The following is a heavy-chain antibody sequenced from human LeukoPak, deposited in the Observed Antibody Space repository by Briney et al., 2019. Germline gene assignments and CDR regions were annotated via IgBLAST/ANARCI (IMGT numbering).Heavy chain of an antibody. D-gene: IGHD1-26*01. Sequence: PGGSLRLSCAASGFTFSTSWMHWVRPAPGKGLVWVSRINDDGSTTTYADSVKGRFTISRDNAKNTLYLEMNSLRAEDTAVYYCARALGSPLDYWGQGTLVTVSS. CDR1: GFTFSTSW. J-gene: IGHJ4*02. CDR3: ARALGSPLDY. V-gene: IGHV3-74*01. CDR2: INDDGSTT.